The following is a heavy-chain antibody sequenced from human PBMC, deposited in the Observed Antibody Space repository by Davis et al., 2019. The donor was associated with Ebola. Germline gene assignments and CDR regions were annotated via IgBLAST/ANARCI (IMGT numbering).Heavy chain of an antibody. Sequence: PGGSLRLSCAASGFTFSGSAMHWVRQASGKGLEWVGRIRSKANSYATAYAASVKGRFTISRDDSKNTAYLQINSLKTEDTAVYYCTSTVAGTDLDYWGQGTLVTVSS. D-gene: IGHD6-19*01. CDR1: GFTFSGSA. J-gene: IGHJ4*02. V-gene: IGHV3-73*01. CDR3: TSTVAGTDLDY. CDR2: IRSKANSYAT.